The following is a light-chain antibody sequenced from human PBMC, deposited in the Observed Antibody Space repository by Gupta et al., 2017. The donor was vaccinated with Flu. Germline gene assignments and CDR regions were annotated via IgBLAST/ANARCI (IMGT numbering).Light chain of an antibody. CDR3: MQATQFPRT. V-gene: IGKV2-24*01. CDR1: ESLVHSDGNTY. Sequence: ISCKSSESLVHSDGNTYLSWLHQRPGQPQRLLIYKISNRVSGVPDRFSGSGTGPEFTLKISRVEAEDVGIYYCMQATQFPRTFGQGTKLEI. CDR2: KIS. J-gene: IGKJ2*01.